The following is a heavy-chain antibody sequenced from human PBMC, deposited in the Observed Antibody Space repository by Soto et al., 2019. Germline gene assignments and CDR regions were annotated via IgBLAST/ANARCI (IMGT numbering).Heavy chain of an antibody. CDR1: GFTFDDYG. V-gene: IGHV3-20*04. CDR2: INWNGGST. D-gene: IGHD6-19*01. CDR3: ARLYSSGWYGPGRY. Sequence: EVQLVESGGGVVRPGGSLRLSCAASGFTFDDYGMSWVRQAPGKGLEWVSGINWNGGSTGYADSVKGRFTISRDNAKNSPYLQRNSLRAEDTALYYCARLYSSGWYGPGRYWGQGTLVTVSS. J-gene: IGHJ4*02.